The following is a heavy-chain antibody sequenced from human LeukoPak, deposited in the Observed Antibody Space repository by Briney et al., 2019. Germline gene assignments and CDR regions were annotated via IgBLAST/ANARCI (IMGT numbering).Heavy chain of an antibody. CDR2: IKQDGSEK. V-gene: IGHV3-7*01. CDR1: GFTFSSYW. J-gene: IGHJ6*03. D-gene: IGHD3-3*01. Sequence: GGSLRLSCAASGFTFSSYWMSWVRQAPGKGLEWVANIKQDGSEKYYVDSVKGRFTISRDNAKNSLYLQMNSLRAEDTAVYYCARDPYYDFWSGYMDVWGKGTTVTVSS. CDR3: ARDPYYDFWSGYMDV.